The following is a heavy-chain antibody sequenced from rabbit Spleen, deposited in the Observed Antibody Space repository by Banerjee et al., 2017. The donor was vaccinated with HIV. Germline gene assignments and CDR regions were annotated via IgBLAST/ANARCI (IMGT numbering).Heavy chain of an antibody. D-gene: IGHD1-1*01. CDR3: AREDVGGSVSL. V-gene: IGHV1S47*01. CDR1: GVSFSYNA. Sequence: EESGGDLVKPGASLTLTCKASGVSFSYNAMCWVRQAPGKGPEWIACIYNGDGSTYYASWVNGRFTISRSTSLNTVTLQMTSLTAADTATYFCAREDVGGSVSLWGPGTLVTVS. J-gene: IGHJ4*01. CDR2: IYNGDGST.